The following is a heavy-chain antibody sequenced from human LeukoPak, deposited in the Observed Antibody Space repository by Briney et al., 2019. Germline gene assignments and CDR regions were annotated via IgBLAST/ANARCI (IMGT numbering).Heavy chain of an antibody. Sequence: GGSLRLSCAASGFTFSSYSMNWVRQAPGKGLEWVSSISSSSSYIYYADSVKGRFTISRDNAKNSLYLQMNSLRAEDTAVYYCATSITIFSPDAFDIWGQGTMVTVSS. CDR1: GFTFSSYS. CDR2: ISSSSSYI. CDR3: ATSITIFSPDAFDI. V-gene: IGHV3-21*01. D-gene: IGHD3-3*01. J-gene: IGHJ3*02.